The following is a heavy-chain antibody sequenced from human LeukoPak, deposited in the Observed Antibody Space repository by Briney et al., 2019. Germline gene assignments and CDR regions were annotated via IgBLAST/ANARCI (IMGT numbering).Heavy chain of an antibody. CDR3: ASFSGTPWGDLFDY. V-gene: IGHV4-59*01. CDR2: IYYSGST. Sequence: PSETLSLTCTVSGGSISSYYWSWIRQPPGKGLEWIGYIYYSGSTNYNPSLKSRVTISVDTSKNQFSLKLSSVTAADTAVYYCASFSGTPWGDLFDYWGQGTLVTVSS. J-gene: IGHJ4*02. D-gene: IGHD2-21*02. CDR1: GGSISSYY.